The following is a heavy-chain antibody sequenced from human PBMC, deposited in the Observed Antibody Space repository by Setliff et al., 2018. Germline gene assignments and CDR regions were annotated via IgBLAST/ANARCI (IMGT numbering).Heavy chain of an antibody. D-gene: IGHD6-25*01. CDR1: GYTFSDYG. J-gene: IGHJ4*01. CDR2: ISPYTGNT. CDR3: RFWSGYYKNDF. Sequence: ASVKVSCKASGYTFSDYGISWVRLAPGQGLEWMGWISPYTGNTFYAPQFQGRVIMTTDTSTNTAYMDLRSLRSDDAGVYYCRFWSGYYKNDFWGHGTLVTVSS. V-gene: IGHV1-18*01.